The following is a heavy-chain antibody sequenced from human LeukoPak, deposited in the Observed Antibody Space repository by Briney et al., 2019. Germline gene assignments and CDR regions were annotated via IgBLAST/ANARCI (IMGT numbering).Heavy chain of an antibody. D-gene: IGHD6-6*01. J-gene: IGHJ4*02. CDR2: IYHSGST. CDR1: GYSISSGYY. CDR3: ARYGYSSSAGDY. V-gene: IGHV4-38-2*01. Sequence: PSETLPLTCAVSGYSISSGYYWGWIRQPPGKGLEWIGNIYHSGSTYYNPSLKSRVTISVDTSKNQFSLKLNSVTAADTAVYYCARYGYSSSAGDYWGQGTLVTVSS.